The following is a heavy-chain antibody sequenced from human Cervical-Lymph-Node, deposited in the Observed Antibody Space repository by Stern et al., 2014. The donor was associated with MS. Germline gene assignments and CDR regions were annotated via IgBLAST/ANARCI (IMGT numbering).Heavy chain of an antibody. CDR2: MYPGDSDI. CDR3: ARHYVAAAGRGEWVPDGD. CDR1: GDSLTGYW. D-gene: IGHD6-13*01. Sequence: EVQLVQSGAEVKKPGESLKISCQASGDSLTGYWIAWVRQMPGQGLEWMGIMYPGDSDIRYSPSFQGQVTMSADKSINTAYLQWSSLKASDTAIYYCARHYVAAAGRGEWVPDGDWGQGTPVTVSS. J-gene: IGHJ4*02. V-gene: IGHV5-51*01.